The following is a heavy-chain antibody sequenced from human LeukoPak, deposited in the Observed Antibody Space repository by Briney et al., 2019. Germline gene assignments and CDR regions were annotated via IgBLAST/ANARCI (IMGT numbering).Heavy chain of an antibody. V-gene: IGHV4-38-2*02. CDR1: GYSISSGYY. J-gene: IGHJ4*02. D-gene: IGHD6-13*01. CDR2: IYHSGST. Sequence: SETLSLTCTVSGYSISSGYYRGWIRQPPGKGLEWIGSIYHSGSTYYNPSLKSRVTISVDTSKNQFSLKLRSVTAADTAVYYCAKDFKGLTIVAAGSFDYWGQGTLVTVSS. CDR3: AKDFKGLTIVAAGSFDY.